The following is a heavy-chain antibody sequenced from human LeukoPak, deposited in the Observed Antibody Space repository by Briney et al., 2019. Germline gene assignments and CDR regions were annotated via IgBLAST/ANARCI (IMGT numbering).Heavy chain of an antibody. Sequence: GGSLRLSCAASGFTFSSYGMHWVRQAPGKGLGWVAFIRYDGSNKYYADSVKGRFTISRDNSKNTLYLQTNSLRAEDTAVYYCAKDSGFYCSSTSCSDPDYWGQGTLVTVSS. D-gene: IGHD2-2*01. J-gene: IGHJ4*02. CDR2: IRYDGSNK. CDR1: GFTFSSYG. CDR3: AKDSGFYCSSTSCSDPDY. V-gene: IGHV3-30*02.